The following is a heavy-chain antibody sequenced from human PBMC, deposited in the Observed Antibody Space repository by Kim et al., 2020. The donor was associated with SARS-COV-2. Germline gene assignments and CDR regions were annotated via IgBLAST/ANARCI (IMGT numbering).Heavy chain of an antibody. Sequence: GGSLRLSCAASGFTFSSYGMHWVRQAPGKGLEWVAVIRSDGSKKYYADSVKGRFTISRDNSKNTLYLQMNSLRAEDTAVYYCAKDLMASVTTTYGMDVWGQGTTVTVSS. CDR3: AKDLMASVTTTYGMDV. CDR1: GFTFSSYG. D-gene: IGHD4-17*01. V-gene: IGHV3-30*18. CDR2: IRSDGSKK. J-gene: IGHJ6*02.